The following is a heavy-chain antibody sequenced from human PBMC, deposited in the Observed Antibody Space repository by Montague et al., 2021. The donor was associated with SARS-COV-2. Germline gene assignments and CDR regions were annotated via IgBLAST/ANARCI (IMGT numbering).Heavy chain of an antibody. V-gene: IGHV4-39*01. J-gene: IGHJ4*02. CDR2: ISYGGIT. CDR1: SDSMSRSYHN. Sequence: SETLSLTCSVSSDSMSRSYHNWDWIRQPPGKGLEWIGTISYGGITYYSPSLKSRVTIPVDTSKKQFSLKVTSMTAADTAVYYCARETVSAAASEIDNWGQGTLVTVSS. D-gene: IGHD2-2*01. CDR3: ARETVSAAASEIDN.